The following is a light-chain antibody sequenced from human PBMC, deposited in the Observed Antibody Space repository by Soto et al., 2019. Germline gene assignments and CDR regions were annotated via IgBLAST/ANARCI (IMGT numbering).Light chain of an antibody. CDR2: KDT. Sequence: SYELTQPPSMSVSPEQTARITCSGDALPKQFAYWYQQKTAQAPLLVIYKDTERPSGIPERFTGSNSGTTVTLTTSGVQAEDEADYYCLSPDISGNSWVFGGGTKLTVL. J-gene: IGLJ3*02. V-gene: IGLV3-25*02. CDR1: ALPKQF. CDR3: LSPDISGNSWV.